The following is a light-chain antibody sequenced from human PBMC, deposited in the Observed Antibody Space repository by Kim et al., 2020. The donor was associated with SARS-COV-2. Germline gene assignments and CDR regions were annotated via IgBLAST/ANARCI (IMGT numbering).Light chain of an antibody. CDR1: QSVTNL. J-gene: IGKJ4*01. CDR3: QSNITFPLT. Sequence: DIQMTQSPSTLSASVGDRVTISCRASQSVTNLLAWYQQKPGKAPKVLISSASTLESGVPSRFSGSGSGTEFTLTISSLQPDDFATYYCQSNITFPLTLGGGTPVDIK. V-gene: IGKV1-5*03. CDR2: SAS.